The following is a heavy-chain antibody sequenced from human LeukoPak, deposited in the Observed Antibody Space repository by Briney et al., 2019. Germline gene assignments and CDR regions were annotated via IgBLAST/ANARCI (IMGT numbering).Heavy chain of an antibody. J-gene: IGHJ4*02. CDR3: ARSELNDYSRF. Sequence: SETLSLTCIVSGYSISSGHFWGWIRQPPGKGLEWVGSVYHSGSTNYNPSLKSRVTMSMDTSKNQFSVKMRAVTAADTAVYYCARSELNDYSRFWGQGILVAVSS. CDR2: VYHSGST. D-gene: IGHD4-11*01. V-gene: IGHV4-38-2*02. CDR1: GYSISSGHF.